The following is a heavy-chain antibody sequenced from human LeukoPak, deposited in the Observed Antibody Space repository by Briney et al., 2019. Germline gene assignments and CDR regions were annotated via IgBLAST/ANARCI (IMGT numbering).Heavy chain of an antibody. CDR2: IYHSGST. CDR1: GYSISSGYY. J-gene: IGHJ4*02. CDR3: ASGGYSSGWYESDY. D-gene: IGHD6-19*01. Sequence: SETLSLTCTVSGYSISSGYYWGWIRQPPGKGLEWIGSIYHSGSTYYNPSLKSRVTISVDTSKNQFSLKLSSVTAADTAVYYCASGGYSSGWYESDYWGQGTLVTVSS. V-gene: IGHV4-38-2*02.